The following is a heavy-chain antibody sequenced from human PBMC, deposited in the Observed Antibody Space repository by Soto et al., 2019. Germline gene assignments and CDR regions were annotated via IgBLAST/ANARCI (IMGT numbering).Heavy chain of an antibody. Sequence: SETLSLTCAVSGGSISSSNWWSWVRQPPGKGLEWIGEIYHSGSTNYNPSLKSRVTISVDKSKNQFSLKLSSVTAADTAVYYCARIVGATKGSVFDYWGQGTLVTVSS. V-gene: IGHV4-4*02. CDR2: IYHSGST. CDR1: GGSISSSNW. J-gene: IGHJ4*02. CDR3: ARIVGATKGSVFDY. D-gene: IGHD1-26*01.